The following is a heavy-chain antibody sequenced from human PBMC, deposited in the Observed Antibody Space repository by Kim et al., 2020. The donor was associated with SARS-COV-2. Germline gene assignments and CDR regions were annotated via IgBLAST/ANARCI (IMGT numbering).Heavy chain of an antibody. J-gene: IGHJ6*01. CDR1: GFTFGTYS. V-gene: IGHV3-21*01. Sequence: GGSLRLSCAASGFTFGTYSMNWVRLAPGGGLEWVSSISNRGTYINYADSVKGRFTISRDNAKNSLFLHMDSLRADDTGVYYCARHNWHNYLFYGMDVWGQGTTVSVTS. CDR2: ISNRGTYI. CDR3: ARHNWHNYLFYGMDV.